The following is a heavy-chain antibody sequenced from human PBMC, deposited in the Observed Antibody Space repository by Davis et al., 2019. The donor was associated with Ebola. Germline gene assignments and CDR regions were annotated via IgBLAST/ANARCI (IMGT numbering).Heavy chain of an antibody. D-gene: IGHD4-17*01. V-gene: IGHV3-11*01. Sequence: GESLKISCAASGFTFSDYYMSWIRQAPGKGLEWVSYISSSGSTIYYADSVKGRFTISRDNAKNSLYLQMNSLRAEDTAVYYCARDYGDYAEGYYYYYGMDVWGQGTTVTVSS. CDR3: ARDYGDYAEGYYYYYGMDV. CDR1: GFTFSDYY. CDR2: ISSSGSTI. J-gene: IGHJ6*02.